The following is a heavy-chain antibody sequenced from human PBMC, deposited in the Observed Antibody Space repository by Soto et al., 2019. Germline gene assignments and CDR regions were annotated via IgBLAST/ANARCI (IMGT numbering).Heavy chain of an antibody. CDR2: IYYSGST. CDR3: ARDHVAVAGTRYYYYYMDV. D-gene: IGHD6-19*01. J-gene: IGHJ6*03. Sequence: SETLSLTCTVSGGSISSYYWSWIRQPPGKGLEWIGYIYYSGSTNYNPSLKSRVTIAVDTSKNQFFLKLSSVTAADTAVYYCARDHVAVAGTRYYYYYMDVWGKGTTVTVSS. CDR1: GGSISSYY. V-gene: IGHV4-59*01.